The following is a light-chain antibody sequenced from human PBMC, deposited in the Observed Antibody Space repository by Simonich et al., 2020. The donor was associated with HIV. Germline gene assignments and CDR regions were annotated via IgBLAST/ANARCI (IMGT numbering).Light chain of an antibody. CDR3: QQYNSYSPLT. CDR1: QTISNY. V-gene: IGKV1-16*01. Sequence: DIQMTQSPSSLSASVGDRVTVTCRASQTISNYLNWYQQKPGKAPQLLIYGASILQSGVPSRFSGSGSGTEFTLTISSLQPDDFATYYCQQYNSYSPLTFGGGTKVEIK. CDR2: GAS. J-gene: IGKJ4*01.